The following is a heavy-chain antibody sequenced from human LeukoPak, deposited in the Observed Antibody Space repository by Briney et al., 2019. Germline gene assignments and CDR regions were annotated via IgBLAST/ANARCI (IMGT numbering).Heavy chain of an antibody. J-gene: IGHJ2*01. Sequence: GRSLRLSCTASGFDFFSFAMHWVRQAPGKGLEWVAFISSDGTNKYYADSVKGLFTISRDNSKNTLYLQTNSLRAEDTAVYYCAREDSPYFDLWGRGTLVTFSS. CDR1: GFDFFSFA. CDR2: ISSDGTNK. V-gene: IGHV3-30*01. CDR3: AREDSPYFDL. D-gene: IGHD2-15*01.